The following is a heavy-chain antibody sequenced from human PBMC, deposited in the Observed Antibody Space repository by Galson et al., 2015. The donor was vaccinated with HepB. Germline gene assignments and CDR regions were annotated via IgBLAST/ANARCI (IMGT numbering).Heavy chain of an antibody. D-gene: IGHD2-2*01. CDR1: GYSFSNYW. Sequence: QSGAEVKKPGESLKISCDGSGYSFSNYWIAWVRQMPGKGLEWMGIIYPIDSYTRYSPSFQGQVTISADKSSSTACLQWSSLKASDTAMYYCARIGGYCSSSSCYGRFDFWGQGTLLTVSS. CDR2: IYPIDSYT. V-gene: IGHV5-51*03. J-gene: IGHJ4*02. CDR3: ARIGGYCSSSSCYGRFDF.